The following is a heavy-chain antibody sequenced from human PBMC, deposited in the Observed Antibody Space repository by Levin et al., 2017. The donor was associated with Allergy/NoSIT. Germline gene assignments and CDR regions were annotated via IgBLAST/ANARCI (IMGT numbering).Heavy chain of an antibody. CDR2: VSGSGST. J-gene: IGHJ4*02. V-gene: IGHV4-39*01. Sequence: SQTLSLTCTVSNGSISDRNKYWGWIRQAPGKGLEWIGSVSGSGSTYDNPSLKNRVAISADTSKNQFSLKLTSVTAADTAVYYCASRQWAAIVYWGQGILVTVSS. CDR1: NGSISDRNKY. D-gene: IGHD6-19*01. CDR3: ASRQWAAIVY.